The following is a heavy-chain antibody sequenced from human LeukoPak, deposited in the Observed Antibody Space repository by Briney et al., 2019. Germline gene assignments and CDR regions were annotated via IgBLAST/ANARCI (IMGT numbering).Heavy chain of an antibody. V-gene: IGHV4-59*01. CDR2: IYYSGST. Sequence: PSETLSLTCTVSGASINNYYWNWLRQSPGKGLEWIGYIYYSGSTNYNPSLRTRVTISIDTSKSQFSLKLSSVTAADTALYYCGGAPNPYYFDLWGLGTPVTVSS. D-gene: IGHD1-14*01. CDR1: GASINNYY. CDR3: GGAPNPYYFDL. J-gene: IGHJ4*02.